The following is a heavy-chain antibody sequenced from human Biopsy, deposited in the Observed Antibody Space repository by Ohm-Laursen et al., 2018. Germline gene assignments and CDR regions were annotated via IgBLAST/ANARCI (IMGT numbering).Heavy chain of an antibody. CDR2: IIGIFRTA. CDR3: ARGGGYNWNNGWFDP. D-gene: IGHD1/OR15-1a*01. CDR1: GGTFSSSA. Sequence: ASVKASCKSSGGTFSSSAITWVRQAPGQGLEWMGGIIGIFRTAHYAQKFQGRVTITADEFMSTAYMELSSLRSEDTAVYYCARGGGYNWNNGWFDPWGQGTLVTVSS. V-gene: IGHV1-69*13. J-gene: IGHJ5*02.